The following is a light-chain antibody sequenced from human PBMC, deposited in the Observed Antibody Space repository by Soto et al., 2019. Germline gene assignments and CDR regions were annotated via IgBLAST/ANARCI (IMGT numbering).Light chain of an antibody. Sequence: DIQMTQSPSTLSASIGDRVTITCRASQSIDSWLAWYQQKPAKAPKLLIYKASSLQTGVPSRFSGSGCCTEFTLTVSRLQPDDFATYDCQHYNSYSRTFGQMTKVEVK. CDR1: QSIDSW. J-gene: IGKJ1*01. CDR2: KAS. V-gene: IGKV1-5*03. CDR3: QHYNSYSRT.